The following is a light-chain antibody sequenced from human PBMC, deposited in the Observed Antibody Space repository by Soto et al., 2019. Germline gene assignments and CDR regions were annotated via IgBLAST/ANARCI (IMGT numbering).Light chain of an antibody. CDR2: KAS. Sequence: DIQMTQSPSTLSASVGDRVNITCRASQSISSWLAWYQQKPGKAPKVLIYKASNLQSGVPARVSGSGSGTDFTLTISSLQPDDFATYYCQPCNSYPPTFGQGTTVDIK. V-gene: IGKV1-5*03. J-gene: IGKJ1*01. CDR3: QPCNSYPPT. CDR1: QSISSW.